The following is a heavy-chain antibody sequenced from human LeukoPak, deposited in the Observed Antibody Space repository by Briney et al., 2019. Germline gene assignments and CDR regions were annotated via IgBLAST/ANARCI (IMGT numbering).Heavy chain of an antibody. V-gene: IGHV3-23*01. CDR3: AKGSCSSTSCYRVDS. J-gene: IGHJ4*02. Sequence: PGGSLRLSCAASGFTFSSYAISWVRQAPGKGLEWVSGLSSSGGSTYYADSVKGRFSISRDNSKNTLYLQMNSLRAEDTAVFYCAKGSCSSTSCYRVDSWGQGTLVTVSS. CDR2: LSSSGGST. CDR1: GFTFSSYA. D-gene: IGHD2-2*02.